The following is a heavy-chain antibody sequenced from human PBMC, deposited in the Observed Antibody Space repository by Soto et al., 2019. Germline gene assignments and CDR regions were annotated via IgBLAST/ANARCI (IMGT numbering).Heavy chain of an antibody. V-gene: IGHV4-39*01. J-gene: IGHJ3*02. CDR1: GGSISSSSYY. CDR3: XXXXXXXXXXXXGAFDI. CDR2: IYYSGST. Sequence: QLQLQESGPGLVKPSETLSLTCTVSGGSISSSSYYWGWIRQPPGKGLEWIGSIYYSGSTYYTPSLKSRVTISVDXXXXXXXXXXXXXXXXXXXXXXXXXXXXXXXXXXXGAFDIWGQGTMVTVSS.